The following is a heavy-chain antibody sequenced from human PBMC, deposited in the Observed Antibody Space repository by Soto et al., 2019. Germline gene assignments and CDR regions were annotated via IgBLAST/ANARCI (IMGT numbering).Heavy chain of an antibody. CDR1: GVTFTGSA. D-gene: IGHD5-12*01. J-gene: IGHJ4*02. CDR3: SHLAGYNIDT. V-gene: IGHV3-73*01. CDR2: IRDRTNNYAT. Sequence: GGSLTLSCAASGVTFTGSAMHWVRQASGKGLEWVGRIRDRTNNYATAYAASVKGRFTISRDDSKNTTYLQMNRLKSEDTAVYYCSHLAGYNIDTWGQGTPVTVSS.